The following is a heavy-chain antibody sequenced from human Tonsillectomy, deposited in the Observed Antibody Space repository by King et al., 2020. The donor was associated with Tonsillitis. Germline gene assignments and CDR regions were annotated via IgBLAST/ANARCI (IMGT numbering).Heavy chain of an antibody. J-gene: IGHJ6*03. D-gene: IGHD3-3*01. Sequence: VQLVESGGGVVQPGGSLRLSCAASGFTFDDYAMHWVRQAPGKGLEWVSLISGDGGSTYYAESVKGLFTISSENSKNSLYLQMNSLRTEDTALYYCAQSRSYYDLWSASQDNYYMDVWGKGTTVTVSS. V-gene: IGHV3-43*02. CDR1: GFTFDDYA. CDR2: ISGDGGST. CDR3: AQSRSYYDLWSASQDNYYMDV.